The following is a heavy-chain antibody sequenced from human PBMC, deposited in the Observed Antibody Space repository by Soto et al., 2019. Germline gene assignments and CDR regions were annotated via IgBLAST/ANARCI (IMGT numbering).Heavy chain of an antibody. CDR3: RVTGVSELDY. CDR1: GYTFSGFY. J-gene: IGHJ4*02. Sequence: QVQLVQSGAEVKKPGASVKVSCRTSGYTFSGFYIHWVRQAPGQGLESMGWIYPDSGGTDYAQKFQGRVTMPKQTSISTAYMKLSRLRSDDTAVYYCRVTGVSELDYWGQGTLVTVSS. CDR2: IYPDSGGT. V-gene: IGHV1-2*02. D-gene: IGHD2-8*01.